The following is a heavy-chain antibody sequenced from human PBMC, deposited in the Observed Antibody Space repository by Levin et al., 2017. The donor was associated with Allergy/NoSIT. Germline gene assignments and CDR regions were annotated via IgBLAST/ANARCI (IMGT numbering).Heavy chain of an antibody. CDR1: GFIVSDSY. J-gene: IGHJ4*02. V-gene: IGHV3-11*05. D-gene: IGHD3-10*01. CDR2: ISRGNSYT. Sequence: GESLKISCAASGFIVSDSYMSWIRQAPGKGLEWVSYISRGNSYTNYLDSVKGRSTISRDNAKNSLYLQMNSLRAEDTAIYYCARGRVPNDYWGQGTLVTVSS. CDR3: ARGRVPNDY.